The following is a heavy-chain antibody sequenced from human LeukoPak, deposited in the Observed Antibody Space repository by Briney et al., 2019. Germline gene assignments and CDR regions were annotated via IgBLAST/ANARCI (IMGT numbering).Heavy chain of an antibody. CDR3: AKEDYGVYFDY. D-gene: IGHD4-17*01. CDR1: GFTFSRYG. Sequence: GGSLRLSCAASGFTFSRYGMQWVRQAPGKGGEGGAVIIYEGSNKYYADYEKGRFTISRDNSKNTLYLQMNSLRAEDTAVYYCAKEDYGVYFDYWGQGTLVTVSS. V-gene: IGHV3-30*18. J-gene: IGHJ4*02. CDR2: IIYEGSNK.